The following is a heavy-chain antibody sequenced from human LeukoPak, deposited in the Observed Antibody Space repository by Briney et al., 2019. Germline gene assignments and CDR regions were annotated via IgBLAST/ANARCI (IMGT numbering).Heavy chain of an antibody. Sequence: SETLSLTCTVSGGSISNYYWTWIRQPPGKGLEWIGYIYYSGSTNYNPSLKSRVTMSVDTSKNQFSLKLSSVTAADTAMYYCARTYCGGDCYFRYWGQGTLVTVSS. CDR2: IYYSGST. J-gene: IGHJ4*02. V-gene: IGHV4-59*08. CDR1: GGSISNYY. CDR3: ARTYCGGDCYFRY. D-gene: IGHD2-21*02.